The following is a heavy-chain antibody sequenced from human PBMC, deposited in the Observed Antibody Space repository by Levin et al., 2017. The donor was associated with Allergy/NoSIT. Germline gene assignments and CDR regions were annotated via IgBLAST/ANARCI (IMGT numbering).Heavy chain of an antibody. J-gene: IGHJ4*02. V-gene: IGHV3-53*01. CDR2: IYRGGNT. D-gene: IGHD4-17*01. CDR3: AILTTVTDFDY. CDR1: GFTVSSNY. Sequence: GGSLRLSCAASGFTVSSNYMSWVRQAPGKGLEWVSLIYRGGNTYYADSVKGRFTISRDNSKNTLYLQMNSLRAEDTAVYYCAILTTVTDFDYWGQGTLVTVSS.